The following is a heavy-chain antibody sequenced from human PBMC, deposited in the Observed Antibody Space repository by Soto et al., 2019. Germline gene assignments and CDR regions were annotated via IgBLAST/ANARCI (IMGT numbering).Heavy chain of an antibody. D-gene: IGHD5-12*01. V-gene: IGHV1-2*02. Sequence: ASVKVSCKASRYTFTDYYIHWVRQSPGQGLEWMGWIHANSGGTKFPQKFQGRVIMTRDTSISTAYMELSRLTSDDTAVYYCARAGLTTLELATIYWGQGTLVTVSS. CDR2: IHANSGGT. CDR1: RYTFTDYY. J-gene: IGHJ4*02. CDR3: ARAGLTTLELATIY.